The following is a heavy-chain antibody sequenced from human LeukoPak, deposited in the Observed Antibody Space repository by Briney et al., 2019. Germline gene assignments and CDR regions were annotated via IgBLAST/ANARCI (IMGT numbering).Heavy chain of an antibody. CDR2: ISYDGSNK. CDR1: GFTFSSYC. D-gene: IGHD6-13*01. J-gene: IGHJ4*02. V-gene: IGHV3-30*18. CDR3: AKLASPRGGIPDY. Sequence: GGSLRLSCAASGFTFSSYCMHWVRQAPGKGLEWVAVISYDGSNKYYADSVKGRFTISRDNSKNTLYLQMNSLRAEDTAVYYCAKLASPRGGIPDYWGQGTLVTVSS.